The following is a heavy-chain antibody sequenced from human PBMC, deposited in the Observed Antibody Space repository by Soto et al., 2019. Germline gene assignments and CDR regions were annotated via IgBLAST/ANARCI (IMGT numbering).Heavy chain of an antibody. Sequence: ASVKVSCKASGGTFSSYAISWVRQAPGQGLEWMGGIIPIFGTANYAQKFQGRVTITADESTSTAYMELSSLRSEDTAVYYCARERLWFGELNYYYYGMDVWGQGTTVTV. CDR2: IIPIFGTA. CDR1: GGTFSSYA. V-gene: IGHV1-69*13. CDR3: ARERLWFGELNYYYYGMDV. J-gene: IGHJ6*02. D-gene: IGHD3-10*01.